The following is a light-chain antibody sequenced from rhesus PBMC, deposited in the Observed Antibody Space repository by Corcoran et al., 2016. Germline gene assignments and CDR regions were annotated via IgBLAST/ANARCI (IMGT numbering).Light chain of an antibody. CDR2: GAS. CDR3: QKYNDSPCT. V-gene: IGKV3-53*01. CDR1: QSVYSY. J-gene: IGKJ3*01. Sequence: QVILTQSPATLSLSPGERATLSCRASQSVYSYLAWYQQKPGQAPRLLIYGASSRATGISDRFSGSGSGTEFTLTISSLEPEDFAVYYCQKYNDSPCTFGPGTKLDIK.